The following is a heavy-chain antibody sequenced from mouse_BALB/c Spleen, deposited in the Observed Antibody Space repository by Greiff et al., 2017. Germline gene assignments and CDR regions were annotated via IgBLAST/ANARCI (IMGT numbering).Heavy chain of an antibody. CDR2: IFPGDGST. CDR3: ARGGSSGYCFAY. CDR1: GYTFTSYD. D-gene: IGHD3-1*01. J-gene: IGHJ3*01. Sequence: QVHLHQSGPELVKPGALVKISCKASGYTFTSYDINWVKQRPGQGLEWIGWIFPGDGSTKYNEKLKGKATLTADKSSSTAYMQLSSLTSENSAVYFGARGGSSGYCFAYWGQGTLVTVSA. V-gene: IGHV1S56*01.